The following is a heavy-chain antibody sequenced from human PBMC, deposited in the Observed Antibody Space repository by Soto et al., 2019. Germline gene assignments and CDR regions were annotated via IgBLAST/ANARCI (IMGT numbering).Heavy chain of an antibody. V-gene: IGHV3-11*06. CDR2: ISSSSSYT. CDR3: ARENSIAAPPDY. Sequence: GALRLSCAASGFTFSDYYMSWIRQAPGKGLEWVSYISSSSSYTNYADSVKGRFTISRDNAKNSLYLQMNSLRAEDTAVYYCARENSIAAPPDYWGQGTLVTVSS. CDR1: GFTFSDYY. J-gene: IGHJ4*02. D-gene: IGHD6-6*01.